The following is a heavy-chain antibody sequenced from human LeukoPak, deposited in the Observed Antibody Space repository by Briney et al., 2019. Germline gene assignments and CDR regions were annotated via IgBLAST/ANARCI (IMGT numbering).Heavy chain of an antibody. D-gene: IGHD5-18*01. Sequence: GGSLRLSCEASGFTFSGYGLNWVRQAPGKGLAWVSFITSTSSTIHYADSVKGRFTISRDNAKKSLYLHMYNLRAEDTAIYYCARPVDTSMVTGFDLWGQGTLVTVSS. CDR2: ITSTSSTI. CDR3: ARPVDTSMVTGFDL. J-gene: IGHJ4*02. V-gene: IGHV3-48*01. CDR1: GFTFSGYG.